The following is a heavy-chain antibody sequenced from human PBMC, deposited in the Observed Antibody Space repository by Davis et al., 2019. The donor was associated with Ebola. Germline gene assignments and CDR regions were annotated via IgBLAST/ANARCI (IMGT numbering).Heavy chain of an antibody. Sequence: GESLKISCAASGFTFSNAWMSWVRQAPGRGLEWVGRIKSKADGGTTDYAEPVKGRFTISRDDSKNTLYPQMNSLKTEDTAMYYCATGTPGTEVNAFDIWGQGTMVAVSS. V-gene: IGHV3-15*01. CDR2: IKSKADGGTT. J-gene: IGHJ3*02. CDR3: ATGTPGTEVNAFDI. D-gene: IGHD3-10*01. CDR1: GFTFSNAW.